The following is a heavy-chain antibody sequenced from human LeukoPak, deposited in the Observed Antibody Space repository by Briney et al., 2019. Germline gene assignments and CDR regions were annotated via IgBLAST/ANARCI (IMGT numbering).Heavy chain of an antibody. CDR3: ARDTPNYYDSSGRDGDY. D-gene: IGHD3-22*01. CDR1: GGSISSGYY. J-gene: IGHJ4*02. CDR2: IYHSGST. V-gene: IGHV4-38-2*02. Sequence: SETLSLTCTVSGGSISSGYYWGWIRQPPGKGLEWIGSIYHSGSTYYNPSLKSRVTISVDTSKNQFSLKLSSVTAADTAVYYCARDTPNYYDSSGRDGDYWGQGTLVTVSS.